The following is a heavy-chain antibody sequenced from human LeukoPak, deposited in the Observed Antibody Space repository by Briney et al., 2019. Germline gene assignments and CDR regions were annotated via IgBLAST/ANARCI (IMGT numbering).Heavy chain of an antibody. CDR1: GFPFTSYA. CDR3: ARDQPNRYSGWFMWTGLGTPNYYYYMDV. V-gene: IGHV1-3*01. J-gene: IGHJ6*03. Sequence: ASVKVSCKASGFPFTSYAIHWVRQAPGQRLEWMGWVNADNSNTKYSQEFQGRVTITRDTSASTAYMELRSLRSDDTAVYYCARDQPNRYSGWFMWTGLGTPNYYYYMDVWGKGTTVTISS. CDR2: VNADNSNT. D-gene: IGHD6-19*01.